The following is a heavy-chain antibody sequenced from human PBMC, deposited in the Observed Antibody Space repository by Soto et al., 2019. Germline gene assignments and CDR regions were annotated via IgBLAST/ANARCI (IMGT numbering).Heavy chain of an antibody. CDR1: GGSFSGYY. D-gene: IGHD3-10*01. V-gene: IGHV4-34*01. CDR3: ARGLWFGDPALRY. J-gene: IGHJ4*02. CDR2: INHSGST. Sequence: ASETLSLTCAVYGGSFSGYYWSWIRQPPGKGLEWIGEINHSGSTNYNPSLKSRVTISVDTSKNQFSLRLSSVTAADTAVYYCARGLWFGDPALRYWGQGTLLTVSS.